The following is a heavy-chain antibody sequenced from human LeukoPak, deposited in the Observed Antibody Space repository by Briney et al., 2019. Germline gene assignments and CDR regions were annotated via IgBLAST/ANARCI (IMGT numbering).Heavy chain of an antibody. CDR3: AGIRPTTSSPVDY. D-gene: IGHD1-14*01. Sequence: SQTLSLTCTVSGGSISSGGYYWSWIRQHPGKGLEWIGYIYYSGSTYYNPSLKSRVTISVDTSKNQFSLKLSSVTAADTAVYYCAGIRPTTSSPVDYWGQGALVTVSS. J-gene: IGHJ4*02. V-gene: IGHV4-31*03. CDR2: IYYSGST. CDR1: GGSISSGGYY.